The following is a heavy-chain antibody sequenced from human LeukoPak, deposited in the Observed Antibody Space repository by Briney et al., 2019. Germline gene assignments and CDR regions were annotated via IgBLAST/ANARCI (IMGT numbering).Heavy chain of an antibody. CDR2: IYYSGST. Sequence: SETLSLTCTVSGRSISSYYWSWIRQPPGKGLEWIGYIYYSGSTNYNPSLKSRVTISVDTSKNQFSLKLSSVTAADTAVYYCAREGYDSSGYYSGFDYWGQGTLVTVSS. J-gene: IGHJ4*02. D-gene: IGHD3-22*01. CDR1: GRSISSYY. CDR3: AREGYDSSGYYSGFDY. V-gene: IGHV4-59*01.